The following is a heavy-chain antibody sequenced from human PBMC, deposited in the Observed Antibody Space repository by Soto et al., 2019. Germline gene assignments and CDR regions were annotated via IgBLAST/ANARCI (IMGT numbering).Heavy chain of an antibody. V-gene: IGHV3-15*07. Sequence: PGGSLRLSCAASGFTFSNAWMNWVRQAPGKGLEWVGRIKSKTDGGTTDYAAPVKGRFTISRDDSRNTLYLQMNSLKTEDTAVYYCTTANYYYDSSEVDDWGQGTRVTVAS. CDR1: GFTFSNAW. CDR3: TTANYYYDSSEVDD. D-gene: IGHD3-22*01. CDR2: IKSKTDGGTT. J-gene: IGHJ4*02.